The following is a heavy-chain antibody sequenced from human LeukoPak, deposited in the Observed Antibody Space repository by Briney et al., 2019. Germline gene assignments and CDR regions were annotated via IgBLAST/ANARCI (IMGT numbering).Heavy chain of an antibody. CDR1: GGSIGSAGYC. CDR3: ARGSSATLPATTAFDI. V-gene: IGHV4-31*03. D-gene: IGHD1/OR15-1a*01. J-gene: IGHJ3*02. CDR2: VYYSGST. Sequence: LSPTRTVSGGSIGSAGYCCSWIHRHPGKGLEWFVFVYYSGSTYSNRSLKPRVTISVDTSTTRFSLTLRSMTAPDTAVYYCARGSSATLPATTAFDIWGQGTMVTVSS.